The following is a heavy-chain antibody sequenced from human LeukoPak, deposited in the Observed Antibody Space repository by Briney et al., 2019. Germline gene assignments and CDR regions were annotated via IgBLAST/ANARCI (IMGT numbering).Heavy chain of an antibody. Sequence: SETLSLTCAVYGESLNSYYWSWVRQPPGEGLEWIGEIYESGTAKYNPSLKSRVAISMVPSKQQFSLRLSSVTAADTAVYYCARGAWATRLASWGLGTPVIVSS. J-gene: IGHJ4*02. CDR1: GESLNSYY. V-gene: IGHV4-34*01. CDR3: ARGAWATRLAS. CDR2: IYESGTA. D-gene: IGHD2-15*01.